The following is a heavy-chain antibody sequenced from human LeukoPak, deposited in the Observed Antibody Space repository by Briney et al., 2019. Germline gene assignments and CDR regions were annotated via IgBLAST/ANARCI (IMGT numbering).Heavy chain of an antibody. Sequence: SETLSLTCAVYGGSFSSYYWGWIRQPPGKGLEWIGIIYYTGSTYFNPSLKSRVTISVDTSKNQFSLKLSSVTAAYTAVYYCARWLAVAGRNAFDIWGQGTMVTVSS. CDR1: GGSFSSYY. CDR3: ARWLAVAGRNAFDI. J-gene: IGHJ3*02. CDR2: IYYTGST. D-gene: IGHD6-19*01. V-gene: IGHV4-39*01.